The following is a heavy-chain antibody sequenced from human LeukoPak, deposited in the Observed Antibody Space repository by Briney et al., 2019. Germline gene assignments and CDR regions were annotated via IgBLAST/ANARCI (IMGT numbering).Heavy chain of an antibody. CDR2: ISGSGGST. CDR1: GFTFSSYA. CDR3: AKDSLRWLTLPGHYYLDL. V-gene: IGHV3-23*01. J-gene: IGHJ4*01. Sequence: GGSLRLSCAASGFTFSSYAMSWVRLAPGKGLEWVSAISGSGGSTYYADSVKGRFTISRDNSKNTLYLQMNSLRAEDTAVYYCAKDSLRWLTLPGHYYLDLRGQGTLGTVSS. D-gene: IGHD5-24*01.